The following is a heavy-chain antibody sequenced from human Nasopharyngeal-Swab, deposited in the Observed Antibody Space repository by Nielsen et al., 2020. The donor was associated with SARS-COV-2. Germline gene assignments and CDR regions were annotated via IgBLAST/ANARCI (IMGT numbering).Heavy chain of an antibody. CDR1: GFTFSSYG. CDR3: AKDTYCSTTGCYNGMDV. V-gene: IGHV3-23*01. CDR2: ISGSGGNT. D-gene: IGHD2-2*02. J-gene: IGHJ6*02. Sequence: GGSLRLSCAASGFTFSSYGMHWVRQAPGKGLEWVSAISGSGGNTFYADSVKGRFTISRDNSKNTLFLQMNSLRPEDTAVYYCAKDTYCSTTGCYNGMDVWGQGTTVTVSS.